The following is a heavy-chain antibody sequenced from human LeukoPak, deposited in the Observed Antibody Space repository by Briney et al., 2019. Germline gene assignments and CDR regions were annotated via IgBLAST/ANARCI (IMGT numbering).Heavy chain of an antibody. CDR1: GFTFDDYA. J-gene: IGHJ6*03. V-gene: IGHV3-9*01. Sequence: GGSLRLSCAASGFTFDDYAMHWVRQAPGKGLEWVSGISWNSGSIGYADSVKGRFTISRDNAKNSLYLQMNSLRAEDTALYYCARTGTISNYYYYYMDVWGKGTTVTVSS. D-gene: IGHD3-3*01. CDR2: ISWNSGSI. CDR3: ARTGTISNYYYYYMDV.